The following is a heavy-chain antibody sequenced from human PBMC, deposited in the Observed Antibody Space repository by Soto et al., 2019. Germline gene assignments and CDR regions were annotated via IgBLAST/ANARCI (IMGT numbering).Heavy chain of an antibody. V-gene: IGHV3-7*01. CDR3: ARDLVYSSSWYGGIDY. D-gene: IGHD6-13*01. CDR2: IKQDGSEK. CDR1: GFTFSSYW. Sequence: EVQLVESGGGLVQPGGSLRLSCAASGFTFSSYWMSWVRQARGKGLEWVANIKQDGSEKYYVDSVKGRFTISRDNAKNSLYLQMNSLRAEDTAVYYCARDLVYSSSWYGGIDYWGQGTLVTVYS. J-gene: IGHJ4*02.